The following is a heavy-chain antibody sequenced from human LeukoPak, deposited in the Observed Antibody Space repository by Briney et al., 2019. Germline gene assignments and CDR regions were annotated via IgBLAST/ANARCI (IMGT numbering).Heavy chain of an antibody. CDR2: IYSGGST. CDR3: ARVDYGDYAPGS. D-gene: IGHD4-17*01. CDR1: GFTVSSNY. Sequence: GGSLRLSCAASGFTVSSNYMSWVRQAPGKGLEWVSVIYSGGSTYYADSVKGRFTISRDNSKNTLYLQMNSLRAEDTAVYYCARVDYGDYAPGSWGQGTLVTVSS. J-gene: IGHJ4*02. V-gene: IGHV3-66*01.